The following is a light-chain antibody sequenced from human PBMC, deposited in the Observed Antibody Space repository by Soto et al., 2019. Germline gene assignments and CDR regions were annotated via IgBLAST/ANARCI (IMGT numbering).Light chain of an antibody. J-gene: IGLJ2*01. CDR3: AAWNDSLSVPV. V-gene: IGLV1-47*01. Sequence: QSVLTQPPSASGTPGQRVTISCSGSGSNIGSNYVYWYQQLPGLAPKVLIYRNDQRPPGVPDRISGSKSGTSASLAIIGLRSEDEAEYHCAAWNDSLSVPVFGGGTK. CDR2: RND. CDR1: GSNIGSNY.